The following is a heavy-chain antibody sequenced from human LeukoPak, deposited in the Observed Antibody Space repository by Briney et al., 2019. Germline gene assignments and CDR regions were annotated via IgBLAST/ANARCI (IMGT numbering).Heavy chain of an antibody. V-gene: IGHV3-23*01. J-gene: IGHJ4*02. D-gene: IGHD3-10*01. CDR2: ISGSGGAISASGGAT. Sequence: PGGSARLSCVASGFTFSNYAMSWVRRAPGKGLEWLSVISGSGGAISASGGATYYADSARGRFTISRDNSENTLYLQLNSLRAEDTAVYYCAKHFASGTYYNYLDYWGQGTLVTVSS. CDR3: AKHFASGTYYNYLDY. CDR1: GFTFSNYA.